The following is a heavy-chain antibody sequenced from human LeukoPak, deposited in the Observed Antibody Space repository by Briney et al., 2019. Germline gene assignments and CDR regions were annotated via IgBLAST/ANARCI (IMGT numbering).Heavy chain of an antibody. V-gene: IGHV3-23*01. CDR1: GFTFSTYA. J-gene: IGHJ4*02. Sequence: GRSLRLSCAASGFTFSTYAMSWARQAPGKGLEWVSTISSSGGSTYYADSVKGRFTISRDNSKNTLSLQMNTLRAEDTAVYYCAKDTNLTPDYWGQGTLVTVSS. CDR2: ISSSGGST. CDR3: AKDTNLTPDY.